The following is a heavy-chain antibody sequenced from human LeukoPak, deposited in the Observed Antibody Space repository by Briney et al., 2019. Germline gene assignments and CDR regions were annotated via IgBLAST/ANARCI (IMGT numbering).Heavy chain of an antibody. Sequence: ASVKVSCKASGYTFTSYDINWVRQATGQGLEWMGWMNPNSGNTGYAQKFQGRVTMTRNTSISTAYMELSSLRSEDTAVYYCARGQPNRLLWVGELLSNINPFDYWGQGTLVTVSS. V-gene: IGHV1-8*01. J-gene: IGHJ4*02. D-gene: IGHD3-10*01. CDR1: GYTFTSYD. CDR3: ARGQPNRLLWVGELLSNINPFDY. CDR2: MNPNSGNT.